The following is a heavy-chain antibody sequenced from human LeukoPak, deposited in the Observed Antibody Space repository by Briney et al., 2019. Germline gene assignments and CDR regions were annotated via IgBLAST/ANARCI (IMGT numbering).Heavy chain of an antibody. CDR1: GGSFSGFY. V-gene: IGHV4-34*01. Sequence: PSETLSLTCAVHGGSFSGFYWSWIRQPPGKGLEWMGEINHSGSANYNPSLKSRVTISVDTSENQFSLKLSSVTAADTAVYYCARGPNYDILTGSPSFYVCCGRATLVTVSS. CDR2: INHSGSA. J-gene: IGHJ4*02. CDR3: ARGPNYDILTGSPSFYVC. D-gene: IGHD3-9*01.